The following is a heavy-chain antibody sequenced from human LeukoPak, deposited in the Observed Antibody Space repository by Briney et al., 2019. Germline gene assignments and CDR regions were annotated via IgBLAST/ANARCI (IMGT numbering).Heavy chain of an antibody. CDR3: ARGRTGTDDY. CDR1: GFTFSSYS. D-gene: IGHD1-1*01. Sequence: PGGSLKLSCAASGFTFSSYSMNWVRQAPGKGLEWVSYISSSSSTIYYADSVKGRFTISRDNAKNSLYLQMNSLRAEDTAVYYCARGRTGTDDYWGQGTLVTVSS. J-gene: IGHJ4*02. V-gene: IGHV3-48*01. CDR2: ISSSSSTI.